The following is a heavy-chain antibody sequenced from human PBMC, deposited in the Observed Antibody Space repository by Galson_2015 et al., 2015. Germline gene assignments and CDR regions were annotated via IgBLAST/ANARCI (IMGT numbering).Heavy chain of an antibody. CDR1: GFTFSSYA. CDR3: ARGLRFLKWLPSHFDY. V-gene: IGHV3-30-3*01. J-gene: IGHJ4*02. Sequence: SLRLSCAASGFTFSSYAMHWVRQAPGKGLEWVAVISYDGSNKYYADSVKGRFTISRDNSKNTLYLQMNSLRAEDTAVYYCARGLRFLKWLPSHFDYWGQGTLVTVSS. D-gene: IGHD3-3*01. CDR2: ISYDGSNK.